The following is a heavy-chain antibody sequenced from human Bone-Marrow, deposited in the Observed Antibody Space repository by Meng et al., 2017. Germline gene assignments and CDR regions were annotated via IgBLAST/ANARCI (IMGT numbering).Heavy chain of an antibody. D-gene: IGHD6-13*01. Sequence: QLGQSGVEVKQPGASVRVSCKASGYTFTGYYIHWVRQAPGQGLEWLGRIDCNNGGAIYAQKFQDRVTMTRDTSITTAYMDLSRLTSDDTAVYYCARDAGRAAGPRWGQGTLVTVSS. CDR1: GYTFTGYY. V-gene: IGHV1-2*06. CDR2: IDCNNGGA. J-gene: IGHJ4*02. CDR3: ARDAGRAAGPR.